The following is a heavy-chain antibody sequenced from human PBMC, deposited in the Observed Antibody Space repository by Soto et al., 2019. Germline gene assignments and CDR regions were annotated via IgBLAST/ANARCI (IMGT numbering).Heavy chain of an antibody. CDR3: ARAGGEWLQLNY. D-gene: IGHD5-12*01. V-gene: IGHV4-61*01. J-gene: IGHJ4*02. CDR1: GGSVSSGSYY. CDR2: IYYSGST. Sequence: TSETLSLTCTVSGGSVSSGSYYWSCIRQPPGKGREWIGYIYYSGSTNYNPSFKSRVTISVDTSKSQFSMKLSSVTAADTVGYYCARAGGEWLQLNYWGKGTLVTVSS.